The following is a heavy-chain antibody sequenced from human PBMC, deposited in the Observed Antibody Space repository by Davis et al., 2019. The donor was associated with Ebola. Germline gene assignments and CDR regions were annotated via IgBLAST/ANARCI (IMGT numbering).Heavy chain of an antibody. V-gene: IGHV2-5*02. Sequence: SGPTLVKPTQTLTLTCTFSGFSLSTSGVGVGWIRQPPGKALEWLALIYWDDDKRYSPSLKSRLTITKDTSKNQVVLTMTNMDPVDTATYYCAHSLVGYCSGGSCSDRGWWFDPWGQGTLVTVSS. J-gene: IGHJ5*02. CDR2: IYWDDDK. CDR3: AHSLVGYCSGGSCSDRGWWFDP. D-gene: IGHD2-15*01. CDR1: GFSLSTSGVG.